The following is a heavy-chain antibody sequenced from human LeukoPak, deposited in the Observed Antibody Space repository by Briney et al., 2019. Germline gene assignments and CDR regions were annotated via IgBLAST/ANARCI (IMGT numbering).Heavy chain of an antibody. V-gene: IGHV4-61*01. CDR3: ARVYYSNSYDYWYFDL. CDR1: GGSISSGSYY. Sequence: SQTLSLTCTVSGGSISSGSYYWSWIRQPPGKGLEWIGYIYYSGSTNYNPSLKSRVTISVDTSKNQFSLKLSSVTAADTAVYYCARVYYSNSYDYWYFDLWGRGTLVTVSS. D-gene: IGHD6-13*01. J-gene: IGHJ2*01. CDR2: IYYSGST.